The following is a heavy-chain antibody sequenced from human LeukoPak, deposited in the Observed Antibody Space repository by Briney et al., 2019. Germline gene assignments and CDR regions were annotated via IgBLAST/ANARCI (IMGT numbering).Heavy chain of an antibody. CDR3: TRGWEPLGGGFDY. V-gene: IGHV3-49*03. CDR1: GFTFGDYA. D-gene: IGHD1-26*01. J-gene: IGHJ4*02. Sequence: PGGSLSLSCTASGFTFGDYAMSWFRQAPGKGLEWVGFIRSKAYGGTTEYAASVKGRFTILRDDSKSIAYLQMNSLKTEDTAVYYCTRGWEPLGGGFDYWGQGTLVTVSS. CDR2: IRSKAYGGTT.